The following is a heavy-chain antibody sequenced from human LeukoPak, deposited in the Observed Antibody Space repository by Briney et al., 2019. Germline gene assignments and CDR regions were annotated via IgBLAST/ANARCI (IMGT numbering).Heavy chain of an antibody. V-gene: IGHV3-20*04. Sequence: PGGSLRLSCAASGFTFDDYGMSWVRQAPGKGLEWVSGINWNGGSTGYVDSVKGRFTISRDNAKNSQYLQMNSLRAEDTALYYCARVSGYPLYYFDYWGQGTLVTVSS. CDR2: INWNGGST. J-gene: IGHJ4*02. D-gene: IGHD3-9*01. CDR3: ARVSGYPLYYFDY. CDR1: GFTFDDYG.